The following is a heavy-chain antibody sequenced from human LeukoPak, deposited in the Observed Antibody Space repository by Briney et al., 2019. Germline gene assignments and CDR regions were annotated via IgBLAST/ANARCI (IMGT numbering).Heavy chain of an antibody. J-gene: IGHJ6*02. D-gene: IGHD3-10*01. CDR1: GFAFRTYG. Sequence: GGSLRLSCAASGFAFRTYGMHWVRQAPGKGLEWVAVISYDGSEKHNADSVEGRFTISRDNSENMLYLEMNSLRTEDTAVYYCAKDRGGTMVRGVYYYYGMDDWGQGTTVTVSS. CDR2: ISYDGSEK. V-gene: IGHV3-30*18. CDR3: AKDRGGTMVRGVYYYYGMDD.